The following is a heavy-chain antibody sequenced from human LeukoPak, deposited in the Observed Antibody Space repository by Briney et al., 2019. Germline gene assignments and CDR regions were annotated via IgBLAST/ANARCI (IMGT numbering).Heavy chain of an antibody. Sequence: PGGSLRLSCAASGFTFSSYGMHWVRQAPGKGLEWVAFIRYDGSNKYYADSVKGRFTISRDNSKNALYLQMNSLRAEDTAVYYCAKDTNYDILTGFDYWGQGTLVTVSS. CDR1: GFTFSSYG. CDR2: IRYDGSNK. CDR3: AKDTNYDILTGFDY. J-gene: IGHJ4*02. D-gene: IGHD3-9*01. V-gene: IGHV3-30*02.